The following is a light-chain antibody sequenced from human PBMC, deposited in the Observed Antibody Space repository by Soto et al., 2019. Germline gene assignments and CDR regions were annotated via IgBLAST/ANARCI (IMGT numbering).Light chain of an antibody. CDR1: QSIDSY. Sequence: EIVLTQSPATLSLSPGERATLSCRASQSIDSYLAWFQPKPAQAPRLLIYDASTRATGITCRVSGSGSGTAFTLTIRSLEPVEFAVYYCQQSSNWITFGQGTRLEIK. V-gene: IGKV3-11*01. CDR3: QQSSNWIT. CDR2: DAS. J-gene: IGKJ5*01.